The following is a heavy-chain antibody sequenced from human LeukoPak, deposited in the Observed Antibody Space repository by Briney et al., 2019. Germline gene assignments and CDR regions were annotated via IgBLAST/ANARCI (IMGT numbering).Heavy chain of an antibody. CDR3: ACRKYFSTWSDP. V-gene: IGHV5-51*01. CDR1: GSSFTTYW. J-gene: IGHJ5*02. Sequence: GESLKISCQGFGSSFTTYWIGWVRQTPGEGLEGMGIVYPGGSITHYSPSFQGQVTISADKSTSTAYLQWSSLKASDTAMYYCACRKYFSTWSDPWGQGTLVTVSS. CDR2: VYPGGSIT. D-gene: IGHD1-14*01.